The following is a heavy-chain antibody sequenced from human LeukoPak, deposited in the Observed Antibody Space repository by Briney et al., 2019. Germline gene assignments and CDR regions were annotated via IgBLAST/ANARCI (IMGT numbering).Heavy chain of an antibody. J-gene: IGHJ4*02. V-gene: IGHV3-20*04. CDR1: GFTFDDYG. Sequence: GGSLRLSCAASGFTFDDYGMSWVRQAPGKGLEWVSGINWNGGSTGYADSVKGRFTISRDNAKNSLYLQMNSLRADDTAVYYCARVQLGIAAAGTDYWGQGTLVTVSS. D-gene: IGHD6-13*01. CDR2: INWNGGST. CDR3: ARVQLGIAAAGTDY.